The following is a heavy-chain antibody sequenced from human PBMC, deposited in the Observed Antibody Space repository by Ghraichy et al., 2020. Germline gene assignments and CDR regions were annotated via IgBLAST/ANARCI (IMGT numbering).Heavy chain of an antibody. CDR1: GYTFTSYG. CDR3: ARGFDYYDSSGPLGY. CDR2: ISAYNGNT. J-gene: IGHJ4*02. Sequence: ASVKVSCKASGYTFTSYGISWVRQAPGQGLEWMGWISAYNGNTNYAQKLQGRVTMTTDTSTSTAYMELRSLRSDDTAVYYCARGFDYYDSSGPLGYWGQGTLVTVSS. D-gene: IGHD3-22*01. V-gene: IGHV1-18*01.